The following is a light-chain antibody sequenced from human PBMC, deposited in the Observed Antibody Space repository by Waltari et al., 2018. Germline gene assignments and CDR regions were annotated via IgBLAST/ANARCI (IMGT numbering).Light chain of an antibody. CDR3: QHRSNWPLT. Sequence: EIVLTQSPATLSLSPGERATLPCRASQSVSSNLAWYQQKPGQAPRLLIYEASNRATGIPARFSGSGSGTDFTLTISSLEPEDFALYYCQHRSNWPLTFGGGTKVEIK. J-gene: IGKJ4*01. V-gene: IGKV3-11*01. CDR1: QSVSSN. CDR2: EAS.